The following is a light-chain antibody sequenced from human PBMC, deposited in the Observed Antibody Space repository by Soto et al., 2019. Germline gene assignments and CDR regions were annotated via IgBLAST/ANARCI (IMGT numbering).Light chain of an antibody. CDR2: GNS. Sequence: QSVLTQPSSVSGDPGQTVTISCTGSGSNIGAGYNVHWYQQLPGTAPKFLIHGNSNRPSGVPDRFSASKSGTSASLAITGLQVEDEGNYYCQSYDNRLRAVFGSGTKV. J-gene: IGLJ1*01. V-gene: IGLV1-40*01. CDR1: GSNIGAGYN. CDR3: QSYDNRLRAV.